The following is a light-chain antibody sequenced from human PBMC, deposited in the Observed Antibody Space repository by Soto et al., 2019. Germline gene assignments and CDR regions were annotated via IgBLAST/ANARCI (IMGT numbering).Light chain of an antibody. Sequence: QLVLTQPPSASGTPGQRVTISCSGSSSNIGGDTVNWYYQLPGTAPKVLIYRNNQRPSGVPDRFSGSKSGTSASLAISGLQSEDEGDYYCSAWDDSLNGWVFGGGTKLTVL. CDR1: SSNIGGDT. CDR3: SAWDDSLNGWV. CDR2: RNN. J-gene: IGLJ3*02. V-gene: IGLV1-44*01.